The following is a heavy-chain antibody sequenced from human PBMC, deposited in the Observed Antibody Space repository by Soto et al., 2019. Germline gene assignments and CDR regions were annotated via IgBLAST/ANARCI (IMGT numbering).Heavy chain of an antibody. D-gene: IGHD2-21*02. J-gene: IGHJ6*01. V-gene: IGHV2-5*02. CDR1: GLSLKTTGLG. CDR3: AHKENFISYWCGVPRDFYDFRAPGSSDIGSAGM. CDR2: LYWDDDK. Sequence: SGPTLVNPTRTLTLAGTVSGLSLKTTGLGVGWFRQPPGKAPEWLALLYWDDDKRYSPSLQSRLTIARGSSRNQVVLTMTNMDPVDTATYFCAHKENFISYWCGVPRDFYDFRAPGSSDIGSAGM.